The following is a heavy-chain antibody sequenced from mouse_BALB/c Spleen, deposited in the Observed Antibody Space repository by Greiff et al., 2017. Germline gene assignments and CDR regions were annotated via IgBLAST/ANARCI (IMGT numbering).Heavy chain of an antibody. J-gene: IGHJ4*01. V-gene: IGHV3-8*02. D-gene: IGHD1-1*01. CDR2: ISYSGST. Sequence: VQLKESGPSLVKPSQTLSLTCPVTGDSITSGYWNWIRKFPGNKLEYMGYISYSGSTYYNPSLKSRISITRDTSKNQYYLQLNSVTTEDTATYYCAATVVARGNAMDYWGQGTSVTVSS. CDR3: AATVVARGNAMDY. CDR1: GDSITSGY.